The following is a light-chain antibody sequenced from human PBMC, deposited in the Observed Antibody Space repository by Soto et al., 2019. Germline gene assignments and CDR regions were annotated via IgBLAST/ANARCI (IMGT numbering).Light chain of an antibody. Sequence: EIVLTQSPGTLSLSPGERATLSCRASQSVSSSYLAWYQQKPGQAPRLLIYGASSRATGIPDRFSGSGSGTYFTLTIRTLEPEDFAVYFCHQYDSSPLTFGGGTKVEIK. CDR3: HQYDSSPLT. CDR1: QSVSSSY. CDR2: GAS. V-gene: IGKV3-20*01. J-gene: IGKJ4*01.